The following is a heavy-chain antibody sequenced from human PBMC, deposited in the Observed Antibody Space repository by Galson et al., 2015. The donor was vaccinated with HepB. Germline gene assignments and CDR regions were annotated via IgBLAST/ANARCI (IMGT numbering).Heavy chain of an antibody. Sequence: LRLSCAASGFTFSSYAMSWVRQAPGKGLEWVSAISGSGGSTYYADSVKGRFTISRDNSKNTLYLQMNSLRAEDTAVYYCAKDRMPRLPVPYYFDYWGQGTLVTVSS. J-gene: IGHJ4*02. D-gene: IGHD4-11*01. CDR3: AKDRMPRLPVPYYFDY. V-gene: IGHV3-23*01. CDR1: GFTFSSYA. CDR2: ISGSGGST.